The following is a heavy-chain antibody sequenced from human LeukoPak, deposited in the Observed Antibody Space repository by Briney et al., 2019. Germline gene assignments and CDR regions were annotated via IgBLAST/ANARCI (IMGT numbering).Heavy chain of an antibody. CDR1: GYSISSGYY. CDR2: IYHSGST. Sequence: KPWETLSLTCAVSGYSISSGYYWGWIRQTPGQGLEWIGSIYHSGSTYYNPSLKSRVTISVDTSKNQFSLKLSSVTAADTAVYYCARLAVRPFYYMDVWGKGTTVTVSS. CDR3: ARLAVRPFYYMDV. V-gene: IGHV4-38-2*01. D-gene: IGHD2-2*01. J-gene: IGHJ6*03.